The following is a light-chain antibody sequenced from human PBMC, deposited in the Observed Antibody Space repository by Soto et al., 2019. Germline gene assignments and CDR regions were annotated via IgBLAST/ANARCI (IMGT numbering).Light chain of an antibody. Sequence: QSVLTQPASVSGSPGQSITISCTGTSSDVWSYNLVSWYQHHPGKAPKLMVYEGSKRPSGVSNRFSGSKSGNTASLTISGLQAEDEADYYCCSYTGSSTWVFGGGTKLTVL. J-gene: IGLJ3*02. CDR1: SSDVWSYNL. V-gene: IGLV2-23*01. CDR3: CSYTGSSTWV. CDR2: EGS.